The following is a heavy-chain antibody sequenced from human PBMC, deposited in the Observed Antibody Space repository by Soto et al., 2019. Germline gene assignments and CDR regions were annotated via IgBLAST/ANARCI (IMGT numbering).Heavy chain of an antibody. Sequence: GGSLRLSCAASGFTFSNYWMSWVRQAPGKGLEWVANITPDGSEKFYVGSVKGRLTISRDNANSSLYLQMDSLRAEDTAVYFCATSPVTSTWTGSWGQGTLVTVSS. V-gene: IGHV3-7*01. CDR2: ITPDGSEK. D-gene: IGHD6-13*01. CDR1: GFTFSNYW. CDR3: ATSPVTSTWTGS. J-gene: IGHJ4*02.